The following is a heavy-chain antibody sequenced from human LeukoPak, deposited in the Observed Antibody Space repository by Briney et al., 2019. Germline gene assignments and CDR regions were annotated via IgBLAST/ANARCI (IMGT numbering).Heavy chain of an antibody. Sequence: PGGSLRLSCAASGFTFSSYGMHWVRQAPGKGLEWVAVISYDGSNKYYADSVKGRFTISRDNSKNTLYLQMNSLRAEDTAVYYCAKAGVVATIVAVDYWGQGTLVTVSS. D-gene: IGHD5-12*01. CDR2: ISYDGSNK. CDR1: GFTFSSYG. V-gene: IGHV3-30*18. CDR3: AKAGVVATIVAVDY. J-gene: IGHJ4*02.